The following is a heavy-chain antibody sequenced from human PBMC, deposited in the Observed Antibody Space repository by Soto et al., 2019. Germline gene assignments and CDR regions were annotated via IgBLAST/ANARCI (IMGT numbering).Heavy chain of an antibody. V-gene: IGHV2-26*01. J-gene: IGHJ4*02. D-gene: IGHD4-17*01. CDR3: ARIITADYLDY. CDR1: DFSLNIPRMG. Sequence: QVTLKESGPVLVKPTETLTLTCTVSDFSLNIPRMGVSWIRQPPGKALEWLAHIFSNDEKSYSTSLKSRLTISKDTSKSQVVLTMTHMDPVDTATYYCARIITADYLDYWGQGALVTVSS. CDR2: IFSNDEK.